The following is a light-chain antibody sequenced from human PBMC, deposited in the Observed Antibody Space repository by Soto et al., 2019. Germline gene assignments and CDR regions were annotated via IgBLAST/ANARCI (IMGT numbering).Light chain of an antibody. J-gene: IGLJ2*01. Sequence: QSALTQPPSASGSPGQSVTISCTGTSSDVGGYNYVSWYQQYAGKAPKLIIYEVTKRPSGVPDRFSGSTSGTTASLTVSGLQAEEAAHYYSSSHAGSINLLIGG. CDR3: SSHAGSINLL. CDR1: SSDVGGYNY. CDR2: EVT. V-gene: IGLV2-8*01.